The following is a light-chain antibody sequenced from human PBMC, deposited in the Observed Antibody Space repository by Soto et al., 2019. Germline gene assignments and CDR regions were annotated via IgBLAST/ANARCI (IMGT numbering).Light chain of an antibody. CDR1: NSNIGRNT. Sequence: QSVLTQPPSASGTPGQRVTISCSGSNSNIGRNTVNWYQQLPGAAPNLLIYSTNERPSGVPDRFSGSKSGTSASLAISGRQSEDEAGYYCAAWDESPNVPVFGGGTKLTVL. CDR3: AAWDESPNVPV. V-gene: IGLV1-44*01. J-gene: IGLJ2*01. CDR2: STN.